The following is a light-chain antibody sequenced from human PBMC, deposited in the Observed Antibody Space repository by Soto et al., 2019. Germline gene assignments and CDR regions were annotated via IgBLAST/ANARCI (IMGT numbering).Light chain of an antibody. V-gene: IGLV2-14*01. CDR3: SSYTSGSALYV. J-gene: IGLJ1*01. CDR1: SSDVGGYNY. Sequence: QSALTQPPSVSGSPGQSITISCTGTSSDVGGYNYVSWYQQHPGKAPKLMIYEVSNRPSGVSNRFSGSKSGNTASLTISGLQAEDEADYYCSSYTSGSALYVFGTGTKLTVL. CDR2: EVS.